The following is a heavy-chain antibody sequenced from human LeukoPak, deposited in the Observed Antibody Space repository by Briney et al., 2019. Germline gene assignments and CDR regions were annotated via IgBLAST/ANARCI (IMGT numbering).Heavy chain of an antibody. Sequence: ASVKVSCKASGYTFTSYDINWVRQATGQGLEWMGWMNPNSGNTGYAQKFQGRVTMTRNTSISTAYMELSSLRSEDTAVYYCARCPWELHTWGENYFDYWGQGTLVTVSS. J-gene: IGHJ4*02. V-gene: IGHV1-8*01. CDR3: ARCPWELHTWGENYFDY. CDR2: MNPNSGNT. D-gene: IGHD1-26*01. CDR1: GYTFTSYD.